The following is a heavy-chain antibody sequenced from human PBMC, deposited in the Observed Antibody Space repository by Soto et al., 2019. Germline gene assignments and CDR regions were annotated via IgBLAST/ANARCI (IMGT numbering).Heavy chain of an antibody. D-gene: IGHD2-21*01. CDR1: GFTFSSYS. CDR2: IWYDGSNK. Sequence: GGSLRLSCAASGFTFSSYSMHWVRQAPGKGLEWVAVIWYDGSNKYYADSVKGRFTISRDNSKNTLYLQMNSLRAEDTAVYYCARDLSDSLYGMDVWGQGTTVTVS. CDR3: ARDLSDSLYGMDV. V-gene: IGHV3-33*01. J-gene: IGHJ6*02.